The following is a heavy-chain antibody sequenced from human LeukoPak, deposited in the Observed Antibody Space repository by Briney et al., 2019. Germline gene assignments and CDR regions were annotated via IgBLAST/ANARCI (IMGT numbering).Heavy chain of an antibody. CDR2: IYHSGST. CDR1: GDSISSYY. CDR3: ARGRYNWNYFDY. Sequence: SETLSLTCTVSGDSISSYYWSWIRQPPGKGLEWIGYIYHSGSTYYNPSLKSRVTISVDRSKNQFSLKLSSVTAADTAVYYCARGRYNWNYFDYWGQGTLVTVSS. D-gene: IGHD1-20*01. V-gene: IGHV4-59*12. J-gene: IGHJ4*02.